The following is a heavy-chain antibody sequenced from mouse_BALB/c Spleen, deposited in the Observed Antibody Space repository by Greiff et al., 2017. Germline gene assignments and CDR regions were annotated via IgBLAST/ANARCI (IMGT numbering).Heavy chain of an antibody. V-gene: IGHV1S135*01. J-gene: IGHJ3*01. CDR1: GYSFTSYY. Sequence: VQLQQSGPELMKPGASVKISCKASGYSFTSYYMHWVKQSHGKSLEWIGYIDPFNGGTSYNQKFKGKATLTVDKSSSTAYMHLSSLTSEDSAVYYCARYAYYGNSWFAYWGQGTLVTVSA. CDR3: ARYAYYGNSWFAY. D-gene: IGHD2-10*01. CDR2: IDPFNGGT.